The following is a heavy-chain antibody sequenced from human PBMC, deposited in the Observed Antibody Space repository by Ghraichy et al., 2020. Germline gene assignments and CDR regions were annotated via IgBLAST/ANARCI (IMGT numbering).Heavy chain of an antibody. J-gene: IGHJ4*02. Sequence: GESLRLSCAASGFTFSSYAMSWVRQAPGKGLEWVSAISGSGGSTYYADSVKGRFTISRDNSKNTLYLQMNSLRAEDTAVYYCAKVADCGGDCYGSRSIDYWGQGTLVTVSS. CDR3: AKVADCGGDCYGSRSIDY. CDR2: ISGSGGST. CDR1: GFTFSSYA. V-gene: IGHV3-23*01. D-gene: IGHD2-21*02.